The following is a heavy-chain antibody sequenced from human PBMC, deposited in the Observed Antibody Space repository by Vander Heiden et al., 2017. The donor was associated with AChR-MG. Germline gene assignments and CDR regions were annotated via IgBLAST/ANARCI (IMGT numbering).Heavy chain of an antibody. D-gene: IGHD2-2*01. V-gene: IGHV1-18*01. CDR3: ARARGVVPAAMYYGMDV. J-gene: IGHJ6*02. CDR2: ISAYNGNT. CDR1: GYTFTSYG. Sequence: QVQLVQSGAEVKKPGASVKVSCKASGYTFTSYGISWVRQAPGQGLEWMGWISAYNGNTNYAQKLHGRVTMTTDTSTSTAYMELRSLRSEDTAVYYCARARGVVPAAMYYGMDVWGQGTTVTVSS.